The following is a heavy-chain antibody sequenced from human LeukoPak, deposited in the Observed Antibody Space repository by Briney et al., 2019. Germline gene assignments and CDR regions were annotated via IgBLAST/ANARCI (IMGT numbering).Heavy chain of an antibody. CDR1: GYTFTGYY. J-gene: IGHJ4*02. D-gene: IGHD6-19*01. CDR2: INPNSGGT. V-gene: IGHV1-2*02. Sequence: ASVKVSCKASGYTFTGYYMHWVRQAPGQGLEWMGWINPNSGGTNYAQKFQGRVTMTRDTSISTAYMELSRLRSDDTAVYYCARDDRAYSSGWRPLDYWGQGTLVTVSS. CDR3: ARDDRAYSSGWRPLDY.